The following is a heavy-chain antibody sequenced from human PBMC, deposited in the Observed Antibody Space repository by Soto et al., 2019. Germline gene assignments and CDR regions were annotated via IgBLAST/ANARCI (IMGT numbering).Heavy chain of an antibody. CDR1: TDSFNDYY. CDR2: TYHTGNT. V-gene: IGHV4-59*13. D-gene: IGHD5-18*01. Sequence: QVRLHESGPGLVKPSETLSLTCTVSTDSFNDYYWSWIRQPPGKGLEWIGSTYHTGNTNYNPSLESRVIISVDTSKIQFSLSLTSVTAADTAVYYCARDVGIHDAFDIWGQGTLVTLSS. CDR3: ARDVGIHDAFDI. J-gene: IGHJ3*02.